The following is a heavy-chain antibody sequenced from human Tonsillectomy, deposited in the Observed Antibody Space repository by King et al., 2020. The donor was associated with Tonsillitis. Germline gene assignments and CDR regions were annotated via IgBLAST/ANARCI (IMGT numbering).Heavy chain of an antibody. V-gene: IGHV3-11*01. D-gene: IGHD1-26*01. CDR1: GFTFSDYY. Sequence: VQLVQSGGGLVKPGGSLRLSCAASGFTFSDYYMSWIRQAPGQGLEWVAYISSSGSTIYYADSVKGRVTISRDNAKNSLYLQMNSLRAEDTAVYYCARDPVQGELRWYFDLWGRGTLVTVSS. J-gene: IGHJ2*01. CDR3: ARDPVQGELRWYFDL. CDR2: ISSSGSTI.